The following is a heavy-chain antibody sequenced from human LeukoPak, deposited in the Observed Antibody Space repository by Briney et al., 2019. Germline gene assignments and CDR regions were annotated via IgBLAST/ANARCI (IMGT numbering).Heavy chain of an antibody. CDR3: ARAPYCGGDCYWVFDY. CDR2: IYSGGST. CDR1: GFTFSSNY. Sequence: PGGSLRLSCAASGFTFSSNYMSWVRQAPGKGLEWVSVIYSGGSTYYADSVKGRFTISRDNAKNSLYLQMNSLRAEDTAVYYCARAPYCGGDCYWVFDYWGQGTLVTVSS. D-gene: IGHD2-21*02. J-gene: IGHJ4*02. V-gene: IGHV3-66*01.